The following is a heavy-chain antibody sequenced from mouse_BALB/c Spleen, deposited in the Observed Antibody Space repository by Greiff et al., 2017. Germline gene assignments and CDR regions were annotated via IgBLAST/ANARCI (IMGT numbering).Heavy chain of an antibody. V-gene: IGHV5-6-5*01. D-gene: IGHD1-1*01. J-gene: IGHJ3*01. CDR2: ISSGGST. CDR3: ARPPYYYGSSWFAY. Sequence: EVMLVESGGGLVKPGGSLKLSCAASGFTFSSYAMSWVRQTPEKRLAWVASISSGGSTYYPDSVKGRFTISRDNARNILYLQMSSLRSEDTAMYYCARPPYYYGSSWFAYWGQGTLVTVSA. CDR1: GFTFSSYA.